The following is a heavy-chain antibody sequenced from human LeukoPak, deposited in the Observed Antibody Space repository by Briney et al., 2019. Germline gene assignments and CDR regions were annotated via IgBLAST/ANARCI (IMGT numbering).Heavy chain of an antibody. D-gene: IGHD6-19*01. Sequence: GGSLRLSCAASGFTLSSYAMSWVRQAPGKGLEWVSAISGSGGSTYYADSVKGRFTISRDNSKNTLYLQMNSLRAEDTAVYYCAKDTGEIKSIAVPPAYFDYWGQGTLVTVSS. CDR3: AKDTGEIKSIAVPPAYFDY. CDR2: ISGSGGST. J-gene: IGHJ4*02. CDR1: GFTLSSYA. V-gene: IGHV3-23*01.